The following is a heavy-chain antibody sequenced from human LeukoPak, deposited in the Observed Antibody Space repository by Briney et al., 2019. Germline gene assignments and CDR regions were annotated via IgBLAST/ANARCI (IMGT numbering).Heavy chain of an antibody. CDR1: GYTFTGYY. V-gene: IGHV1-8*02. D-gene: IGHD3-9*01. J-gene: IGHJ4*02. CDR3: ARAYYDILTGYSFDY. CDR2: MNPNSGNT. Sequence: GASVKVSCKASGYTFTGYYMHWVRQAPGQGLEWMGWMNPNSGNTGYAQKFQGRVTMTRNTSISTAYMELSSLRSEDTAVYYCARAYYDILTGYSFDYWGQGTLVTVSS.